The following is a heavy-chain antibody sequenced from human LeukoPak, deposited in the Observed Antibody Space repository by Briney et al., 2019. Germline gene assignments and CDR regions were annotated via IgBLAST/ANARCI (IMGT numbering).Heavy chain of an antibody. Sequence: PSETLSLTYTVSDGSISSSSYYWGWIRQPPGKGLEWIGSIYYSGSTYYNPSLKSRVTISVDTSKNQFSLKLSSVTAADTAVYYCARAPSVAGLIWGQGTLVTVSS. CDR1: DGSISSSSYY. CDR2: IYYSGST. J-gene: IGHJ4*02. V-gene: IGHV4-39*01. D-gene: IGHD6-19*01. CDR3: ARAPSVAGLI.